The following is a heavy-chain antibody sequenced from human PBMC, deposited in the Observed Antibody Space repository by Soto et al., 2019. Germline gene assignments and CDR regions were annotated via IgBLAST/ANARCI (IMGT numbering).Heavy chain of an antibody. J-gene: IGHJ3*02. Sequence: QVQLVQSGAEVKKPGASVKVSCKASGYTFTGYYMHWVRQAPGQGLEWMGWINPNSGGTNYAQKFQGWVTMTRDTSISTAYMELSRLRSDDTAVYYCARAAHYDILTGHMARDAFDIWGQGTMVTVSS. CDR3: ARAAHYDILTGHMARDAFDI. D-gene: IGHD3-9*01. CDR1: GYTFTGYY. V-gene: IGHV1-2*04. CDR2: INPNSGGT.